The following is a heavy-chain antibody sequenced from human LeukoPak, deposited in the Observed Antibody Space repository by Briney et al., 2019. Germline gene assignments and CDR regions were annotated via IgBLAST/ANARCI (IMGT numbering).Heavy chain of an antibody. Sequence: GGTLRLSCAASGFTFSSYGMSWVRQAPGKGLEWVSAMSGRGGSTYYADSVKGRFTISRDNSKNTLYLQMNSLRAEDTAVYYCAKDPAVADFDYWGQGTLVTVSS. CDR3: AKDPAVADFDY. D-gene: IGHD6-19*01. J-gene: IGHJ4*02. CDR2: MSGRGGST. CDR1: GFTFSSYG. V-gene: IGHV3-23*01.